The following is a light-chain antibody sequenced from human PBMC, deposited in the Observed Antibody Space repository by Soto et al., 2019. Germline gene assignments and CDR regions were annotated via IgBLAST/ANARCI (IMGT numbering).Light chain of an antibody. CDR1: QRISSSF. Sequence: ETVLTQSPGTLSLSPGESATLSCRASQRISSSFLAWYQQKPGQAPRLLIYGSSSRATGIPDRFSGSGSGTDFTLSISRLEPEDFAVYYCQQYGTPGTFGQGTRLEIK. CDR2: GSS. CDR3: QQYGTPGT. J-gene: IGKJ5*01. V-gene: IGKV3-20*01.